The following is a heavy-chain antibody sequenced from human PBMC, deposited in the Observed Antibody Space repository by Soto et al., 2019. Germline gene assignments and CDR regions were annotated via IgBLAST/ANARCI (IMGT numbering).Heavy chain of an antibody. CDR1: GGTFSSYA. Sequence: QVQLVQSGAEVKKPGSSVKVSCKASGGTFSSYAISWVRQAPGQGLEWMGGIIPTFGTANYAQKFQGRVTITADKSTSTAYMELSSLRSEDTAVYYCARVGSRVYYYYYGMDVWGQGTTVTVSS. J-gene: IGHJ6*02. V-gene: IGHV1-69*06. D-gene: IGHD6-13*01. CDR3: ARVGSRVYYYYYGMDV. CDR2: IIPTFGTA.